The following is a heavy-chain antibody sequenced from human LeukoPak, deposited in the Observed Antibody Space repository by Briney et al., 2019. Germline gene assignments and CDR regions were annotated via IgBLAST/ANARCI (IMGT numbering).Heavy chain of an antibody. D-gene: IGHD3-10*01. V-gene: IGHV3-9*01. J-gene: IGHJ4*02. CDR2: ITWNRDNI. Sequence: GGSLRLSCKVSGFTFDDYAMHWVRHTPGKGLEWVSGITWNRDNIGYGDSVKGRFTISRDNSKNTLYLLMNSLRAEDTAVYYCAKPMVRGVIIHYFDYWGQGTLVTVSS. CDR1: GFTFDDYA. CDR3: AKPMVRGVIIHYFDY.